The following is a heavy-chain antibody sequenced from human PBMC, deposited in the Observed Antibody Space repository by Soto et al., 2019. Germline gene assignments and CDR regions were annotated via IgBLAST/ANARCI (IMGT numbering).Heavy chain of an antibody. J-gene: IGHJ6*02. D-gene: IGHD2-15*01. CDR2: INPRGGST. CDR3: ARALCSGGSCPGSYYYYGMDV. Sequence: ASVKVSCKASGYTFTSYYMHWVRQAPGQGLEWMGIINPRGGSTSYAQKFQGRVTMTRDTSTSTVYMEPSSLRSEDTAVYYCARALCSGGSCPGSYYYYGMDVWGQGTTVTVSS. V-gene: IGHV1-46*01. CDR1: GYTFTSYY.